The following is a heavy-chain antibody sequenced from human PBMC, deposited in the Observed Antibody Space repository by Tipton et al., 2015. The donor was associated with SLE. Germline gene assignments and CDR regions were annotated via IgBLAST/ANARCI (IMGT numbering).Heavy chain of an antibody. V-gene: IGHV4-39*01. CDR1: RGSISSSSYY. D-gene: IGHD3-10*01. Sequence: TLSLTCTVSRGSISSSSYYWGWIRQPPGKGLEWIGSIYYIGGTYYNSSLKSRLTISVDTSKNQFSLKLSSVTAADTAVYYCARSAQTYYYGSGSYRYFDYWGQGTLVTVSS. CDR2: IYYIGGT. J-gene: IGHJ4*02. CDR3: ARSAQTYYYGSGSYRYFDY.